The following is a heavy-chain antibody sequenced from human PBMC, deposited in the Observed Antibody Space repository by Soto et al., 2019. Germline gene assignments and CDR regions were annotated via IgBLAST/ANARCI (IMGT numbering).Heavy chain of an antibody. V-gene: IGHV3-21*01. Sequence: GGSLRLSCAASGFTFSSYSMTWVRQAPGKGLEWVSSISSRSSYIYYAGSVEGRFTISRDNAKNSLYLQMNSLRAEDTAVYYCARERFASSGWYSYYYYCYGMGVWGRVTTGAVAS. D-gene: IGHD6-19*01. J-gene: IGHJ6*02. CDR2: ISSRSSYI. CDR1: GFTFSSYS. CDR3: ARERFASSGWYSYYYYCYGMGV.